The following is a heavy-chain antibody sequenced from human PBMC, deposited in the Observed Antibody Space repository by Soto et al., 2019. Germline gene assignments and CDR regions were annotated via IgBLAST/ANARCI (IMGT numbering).Heavy chain of an antibody. V-gene: IGHV3-23*01. Sequence: EVQLLESGGGLVQPGGSLRLSCAASGFTFSSYAMSWVRQAPGKGLEWVSAISGSGGSTYYADSVKGRFTISRDNSKNKLYLQMTSLRAEDTAVYYCAKNRYYDSSGYLDAFDIWGQGTMVTVAS. CDR1: GFTFSSYA. CDR2: ISGSGGST. D-gene: IGHD3-22*01. CDR3: AKNRYYDSSGYLDAFDI. J-gene: IGHJ3*02.